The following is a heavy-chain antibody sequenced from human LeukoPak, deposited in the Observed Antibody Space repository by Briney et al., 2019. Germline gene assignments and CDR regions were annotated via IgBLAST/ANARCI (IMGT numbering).Heavy chain of an antibody. D-gene: IGHD3-3*01. CDR1: GGSISSYY. V-gene: IGHV4-59*01. CDR2: IFYSGTT. CDR3: ARDPGGRVVIYYFDY. Sequence: SETLSLTCTVSGGSISSYYWSWIRQPPGKGLEWIGFIFYSGTTNYNPSLKSRVTISVDTSKNQFSLKLSYVTAADTAVYYCARDPGGRVVIYYFDYWGQGTLVTVSS. J-gene: IGHJ4*02.